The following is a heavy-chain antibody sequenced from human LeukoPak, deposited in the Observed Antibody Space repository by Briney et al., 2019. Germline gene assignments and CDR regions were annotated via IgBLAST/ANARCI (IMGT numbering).Heavy chain of an antibody. CDR1: GYTFTSYD. Sequence: ASVKVTCKASGYTFTSYDINWVRQATGQGLEWMGWMNPNSGNTGYAQKFQGRVTITRNTSISTAYMELSSLRSEDTAVYYCARAERSPDGWFDPWGQGTLVTVSS. V-gene: IGHV1-8*03. CDR2: MNPNSGNT. CDR3: ARAERSPDGWFDP. J-gene: IGHJ5*02. D-gene: IGHD1-1*01.